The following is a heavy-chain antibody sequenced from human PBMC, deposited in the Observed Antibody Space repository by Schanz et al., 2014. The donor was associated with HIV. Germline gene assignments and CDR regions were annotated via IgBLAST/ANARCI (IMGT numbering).Heavy chain of an antibody. CDR3: AKVGRIYSTTWIDY. J-gene: IGHJ4*02. D-gene: IGHD2-2*01. CDR2: KSYDGSNE. V-gene: IGHV3-30*18. Sequence: QVQLVGTGGGVVQPGRSLRLSCAASGFIFRTHGMHWVRQAPGKGLEWVAVKSYDGSNEYYGDSVKGRFTISRDNSKNTLYLQMNSLRREDTAVYYCAKVGRIYSTTWIDYWGQGTLVTVSS. CDR1: GFIFRTHG.